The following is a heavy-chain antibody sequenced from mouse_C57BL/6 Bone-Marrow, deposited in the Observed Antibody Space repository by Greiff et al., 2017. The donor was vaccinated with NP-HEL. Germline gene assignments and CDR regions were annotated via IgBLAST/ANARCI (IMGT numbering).Heavy chain of an antibody. CDR1: GFTFSDYG. CDR2: ISSGSSTI. Sequence: ESGGGLVKPGRSLKLSCAASGFTFSDYGMHRVRQAPEKGLEWVAYISSGSSTIYYADTVKGRFTISRDNAKNTLFLQMTSLRSEDTAMYYCARPYGKDYWGQGTSVTVSS. CDR3: ARPYGKDY. J-gene: IGHJ4*01. V-gene: IGHV5-17*01.